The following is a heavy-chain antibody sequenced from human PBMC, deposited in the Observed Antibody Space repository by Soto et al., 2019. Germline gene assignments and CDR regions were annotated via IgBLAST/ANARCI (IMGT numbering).Heavy chain of an antibody. V-gene: IGHV1-69*06. J-gene: IGHJ6*02. CDR1: GGTFSSYA. CDR3: ATARLTIFAVVHYSYYNDINV. Sequence: SVKVSCKASGGTFSSYAISWVRQAPGQGLEWMGGIIPIFGTANYAQKFQGRVTITADKSTSAAYMELSSLRSEVTAVYYCATARLTIFAVVHYSYYNDINVCHQRTTITVSS. CDR2: IIPIFGTA. D-gene: IGHD3-3*01.